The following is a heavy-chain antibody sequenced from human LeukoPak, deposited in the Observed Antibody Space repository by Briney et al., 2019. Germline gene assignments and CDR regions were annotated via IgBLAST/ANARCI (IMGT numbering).Heavy chain of an antibody. D-gene: IGHD6-19*01. CDR2: IYHSGST. V-gene: IGHV4-38-2*02. CDR3: ARVAVAAREYFDY. CDR1: GYSISSGYY. Sequence: SETLSLTCTVSGYSISSGYYWGWIRQPPGKGLEWIGSIYHSGSTYYNPSLKSRVTISVDTSKNQFSLKLSSVTAADTAVYYCARVAVAAREYFDYWGQGTLVTVSS. J-gene: IGHJ4*02.